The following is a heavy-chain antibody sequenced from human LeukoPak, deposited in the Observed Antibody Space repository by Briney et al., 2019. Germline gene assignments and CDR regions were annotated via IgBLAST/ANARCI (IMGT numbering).Heavy chain of an antibody. Sequence: GGSLRLSCVASGFTFSISWVTWVRQAPGKGLEWVANIDKHGNGKYYVDSVKGRFALSRDYATNSVFLQMNSLRAEDTSVYYCARDAGWGYYDLWGQGTPVTVSS. D-gene: IGHD1-26*01. V-gene: IGHV3-7*01. CDR3: ARDAGWGYYDL. CDR2: IDKHGNGK. J-gene: IGHJ4*02. CDR1: GFTFSISW.